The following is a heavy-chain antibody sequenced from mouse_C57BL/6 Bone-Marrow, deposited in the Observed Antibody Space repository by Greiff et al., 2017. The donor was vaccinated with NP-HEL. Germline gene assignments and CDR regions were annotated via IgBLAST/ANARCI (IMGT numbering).Heavy chain of an antibody. V-gene: IGHV1-55*01. J-gene: IGHJ2*01. CDR2: IYPGSGST. CDR3: ARNYYGSSSFDY. D-gene: IGHD1-1*01. CDR1: GYTFTSYW. Sequence: QVQLLQPGAELVKPGASVKMSCKASGYTFTSYWITWVKQRPGQGLEWIGDIYPGSGSTNYNEKFKSKATLTVDTSSSTAYMQLSSLTSEDSAVYYCARNYYGSSSFDYWGQGTTLTVSS.